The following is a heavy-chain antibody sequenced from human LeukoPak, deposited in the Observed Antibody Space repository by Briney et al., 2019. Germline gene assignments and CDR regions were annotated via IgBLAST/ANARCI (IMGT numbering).Heavy chain of an antibody. CDR3: ARHGGSLGYFDY. D-gene: IGHD1-26*01. CDR2: VHDSGTT. V-gene: IGHV4-59*08. Sequence: SKTLSLTCTVSGGSISAYYWSWIRQTPGKGLEWIGYVHDSGTTNYNPSLKGRVTISSDTSKNQFSLNLRSVNAADTATYYCARHGGSLGYFDYWGHGTLVTVSS. J-gene: IGHJ4*01. CDR1: GGSISAYY.